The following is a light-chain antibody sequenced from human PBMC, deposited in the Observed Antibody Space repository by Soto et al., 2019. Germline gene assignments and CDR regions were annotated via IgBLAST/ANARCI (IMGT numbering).Light chain of an antibody. CDR3: QESYSSTWT. Sequence: DIQMTQSPSTLSGSEGDRVTITCRASQSIGDLLAWYQQKPGEAPNLLIYTASSLQSGVPSRFSGSGSGTDFTLTISRLQPDDSATYYCQESYSSTWTFGQGTKVDIK. V-gene: IGKV1-5*01. J-gene: IGKJ1*01. CDR1: QSIGDL. CDR2: TAS.